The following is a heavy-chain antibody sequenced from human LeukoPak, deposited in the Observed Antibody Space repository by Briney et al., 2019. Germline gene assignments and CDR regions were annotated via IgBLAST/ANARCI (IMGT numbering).Heavy chain of an antibody. V-gene: IGHV4-39*07. J-gene: IGHJ3*02. D-gene: IGHD3-16*02. Sequence: SETLSLTCTVSGGSISSSSYYWGWIRQPPGKGLEWIGSIYYSGSTYYNPSLKSRVTISVDTSKNQFSLKLSSVTAADTAVYYCARVSYDYVWGSYRSRAFDIWGQGTMVTVSS. CDR3: ARVSYDYVWGSYRSRAFDI. CDR2: IYYSGST. CDR1: GGSISSSSYY.